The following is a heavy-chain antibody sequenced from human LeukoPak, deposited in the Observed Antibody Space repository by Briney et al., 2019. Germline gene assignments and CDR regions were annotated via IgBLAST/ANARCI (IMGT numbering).Heavy chain of an antibody. CDR2: IYPGDSDT. CDR3: ARRPGYYSGGSCHGWFDP. J-gene: IGHJ5*02. D-gene: IGHD2-15*01. V-gene: IGHV5-51*01. Sequence: GESLKISCKGSGYSFTSYWIGWVRQMPGKGLEWMGIIYPGDSDTRYSPSFQGQVTISADKSISTAYLQWSSLKASDTAMYYCARRPGYYSGGSCHGWFDPWGQGTLVTVPS. CDR1: GYSFTSYW.